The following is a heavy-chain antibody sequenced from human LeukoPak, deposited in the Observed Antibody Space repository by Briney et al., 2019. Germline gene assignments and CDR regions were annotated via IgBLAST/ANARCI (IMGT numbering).Heavy chain of an antibody. CDR3: AKHLTPLGSSKMHV. CDR2: ISNGGSNT. J-gene: IGHJ6*04. V-gene: IGHV3-23*01. D-gene: IGHD3-10*01. Sequence: PGGSLRLSCAASAFTFNTYAMSWVRQAPGKGLEWVSGISNGGSNTYYADSVKGRFTISRDNSKNTLYLHMNSLIGEDTAVYYCAKHLTPLGSSKMHVWGKGTTVTVSS. CDR1: AFTFNTYA.